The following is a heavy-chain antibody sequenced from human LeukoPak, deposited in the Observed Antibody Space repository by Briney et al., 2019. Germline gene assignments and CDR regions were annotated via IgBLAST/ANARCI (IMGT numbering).Heavy chain of an antibody. Sequence: TGGSLRLSCAASGFTFDDYAMHWVRQAPGKGLEWVSGISWNSGSIGYADSVKGRFTISRDNAKNSLYLQMNSLRAEDTALYYCAKDMEPNCSGGSCYRRPIDYWGQGTLVTVSS. J-gene: IGHJ4*02. CDR2: ISWNSGSI. V-gene: IGHV3-9*01. CDR1: GFTFDDYA. D-gene: IGHD2-15*01. CDR3: AKDMEPNCSGGSCYRRPIDY.